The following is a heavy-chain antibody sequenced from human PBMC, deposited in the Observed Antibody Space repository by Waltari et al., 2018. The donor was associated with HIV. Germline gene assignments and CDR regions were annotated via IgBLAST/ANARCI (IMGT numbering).Heavy chain of an antibody. CDR1: GFTFSRYA. V-gene: IGHV3-23*01. CDR3: AKDPDPYYDFWSGYFPAYFDY. Sequence: EVQLLESGGGLVQPGGSLRLSCAASGFTFSRYAMSWVRQAPGKGVEWVSAISGSGGNTYHADSVKGRCTIARDNSKNTLYLQMNSLRAEDTAVYYCAKDPDPYYDFWSGYFPAYFDYWGQGTLVTVSS. CDR2: ISGSGGNT. D-gene: IGHD3-3*01. J-gene: IGHJ4*02.